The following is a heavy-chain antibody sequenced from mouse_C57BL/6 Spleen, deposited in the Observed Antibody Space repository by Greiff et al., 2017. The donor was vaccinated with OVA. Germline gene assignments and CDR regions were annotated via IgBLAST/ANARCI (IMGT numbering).Heavy chain of an antibody. J-gene: IGHJ3*01. CDR3: ARDRRITTVDWFAY. Sequence: EVQLVESGGGLVKPGGSLKLSCAASGFTFSSYAMSWVRQTPEKRLEWVATISDGGSYTYYPDNVKGRFTISRDNAKNNLYLQMSHLKSEDTAMYYCARDRRITTVDWFAYWGQGTLVTVSA. D-gene: IGHD1-1*01. CDR1: GFTFSSYA. V-gene: IGHV5-4*01. CDR2: ISDGGSYT.